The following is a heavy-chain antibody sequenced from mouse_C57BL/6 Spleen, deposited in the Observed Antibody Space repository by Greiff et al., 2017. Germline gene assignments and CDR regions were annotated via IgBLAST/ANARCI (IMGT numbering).Heavy chain of an antibody. V-gene: IGHV1-52*01. CDR3: AREGHYYGSSYWYFDV. J-gene: IGHJ1*03. Sequence: VQLQQPGAELVRPGSSVKLSCKASGYTFTSYWMHWVKQRPIQGLEWIGNIDPSDSETHYNQKFKDKATLTVDKSSSTAYMQLSSLTSEDSAVXYCAREGHYYGSSYWYFDVWGTGTTVTVSS. D-gene: IGHD1-1*01. CDR1: GYTFTSYW. CDR2: IDPSDSET.